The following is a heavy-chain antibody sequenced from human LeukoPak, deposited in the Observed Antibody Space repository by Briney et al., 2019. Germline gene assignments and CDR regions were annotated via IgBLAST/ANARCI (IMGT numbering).Heavy chain of an antibody. D-gene: IGHD3-9*01. CDR2: IYYGGST. CDR1: GGSISSYY. V-gene: IGHV4-59*01. Sequence: SETLSLTCTVSGGSISSYYWSWIRQPPGKGLEWIGYIYYGGSTNYNPSLKSRVTISVDTSKNQFSLKRSSVTAADTAVYYCARDHGMAYYDILTGYGSYGMDVWGQGTTVTVSS. J-gene: IGHJ6*02. CDR3: ARDHGMAYYDILTGYGSYGMDV.